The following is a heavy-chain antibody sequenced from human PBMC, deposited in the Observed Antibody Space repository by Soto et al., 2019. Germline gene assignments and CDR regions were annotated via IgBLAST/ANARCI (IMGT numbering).Heavy chain of an antibody. V-gene: IGHV2-5*02. CDR2: IYWDDDK. D-gene: IGHD2-15*01. J-gene: IGHJ4*02. Sequence: QITLKESGPTLVKPTQTLTLTCTFSGFSLSTSGVGVGWIRQPPGKALEWLALIYWDDDKRYSPSLKSRLTITKDTSKSPVVLTMTNMDPVDTATYYCAHRRSYCSGGSCYSGFDYWGQGTLVTVSS. CDR3: AHRRSYCSGGSCYSGFDY. CDR1: GFSLSTSGVG.